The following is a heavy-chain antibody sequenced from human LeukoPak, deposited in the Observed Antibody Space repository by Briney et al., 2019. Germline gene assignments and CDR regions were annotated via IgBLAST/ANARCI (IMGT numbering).Heavy chain of an antibody. D-gene: IGHD2-21*01. CDR2: INQDGNSQ. V-gene: IGHV3-7*01. CDR3: ARSLWPEDY. Sequence: GGSLRLSCEASGFAFSSYWASWVRQAPGKGLEWVANINQDGNSQNYVDSVRGRFTISKGNAKNSVYLQMNSLRAEDTAVYYCARSLWPEDYWGQGILVTVSS. J-gene: IGHJ4*02. CDR1: GFAFSSYW.